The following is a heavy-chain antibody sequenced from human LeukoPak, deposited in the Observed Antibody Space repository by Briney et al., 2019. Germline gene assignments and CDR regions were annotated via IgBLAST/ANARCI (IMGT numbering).Heavy chain of an antibody. CDR1: GFTFSYYW. V-gene: IGHV3-48*04. Sequence: GGSLRLSCGGSGFTFSYYWMHWVRQAPGKGLEWVSYISSSSSTIYYADSVKGRFTISRDNAKNSLYLQMNSLRAEDTAVYYCARDRGGATDYWGQGTLVTVSS. CDR3: ARDRGGATDY. CDR2: ISSSSSTI. J-gene: IGHJ4*02. D-gene: IGHD3-16*01.